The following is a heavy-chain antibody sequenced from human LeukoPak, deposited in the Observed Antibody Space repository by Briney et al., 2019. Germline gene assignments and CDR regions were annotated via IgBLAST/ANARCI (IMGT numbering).Heavy chain of an antibody. V-gene: IGHV4-59*12. D-gene: IGHD3-3*01. CDR3: ARGGFWSGYYIPSYYYMDV. Sequence: SETLSLTCTVSGGSISSYYWSWIRQPPGKGLEWIAYIYYSGSTNYNPSLKSRVTISVDTSKNQFSLKLSSVTAADTAVYYCARGGFWSGYYIPSYYYMDVWGKGTTVTVSS. J-gene: IGHJ6*03. CDR1: GGSISSYY. CDR2: IYYSGST.